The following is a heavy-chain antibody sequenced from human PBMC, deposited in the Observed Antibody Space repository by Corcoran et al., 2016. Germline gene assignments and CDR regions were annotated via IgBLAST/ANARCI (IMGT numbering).Heavy chain of an antibody. V-gene: IGHV1-3*01. D-gene: IGHD6-6*01. Sequence: QVSLVQSGAEVKEPGASVKVSCKASGYTFTKYAVHWVRQAPGQRLEWMAWIDAGNGKTKYSQNFKDRVAITRETSANTAYMELNSLRSEDTAVDYWARGRGSSSSVLYYLDNWGQGTLVTVSS. J-gene: IGHJ4*02. CDR2: IDAGNGKT. CDR1: GYTFTKYA. CDR3: ARGRGSSSSVLYYLDN.